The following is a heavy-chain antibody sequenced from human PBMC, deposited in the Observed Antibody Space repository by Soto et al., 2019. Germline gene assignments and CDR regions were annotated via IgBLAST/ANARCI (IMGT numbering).Heavy chain of an antibody. V-gene: IGHV3-53*01. CDR1: VFTVTNNY. Sequence: EVQLVVFGGGLIQLGGSLRLSCAASVFTVTNNYMIWVRQAPGKGLEWVSVIYTGGSTYYAASVKGRFTISRDNSKNTVYLQMNSLRVDDTAVYYCARVDYWGQGTLVTVSS. CDR2: IYTGGST. J-gene: IGHJ4*02. CDR3: ARVDY.